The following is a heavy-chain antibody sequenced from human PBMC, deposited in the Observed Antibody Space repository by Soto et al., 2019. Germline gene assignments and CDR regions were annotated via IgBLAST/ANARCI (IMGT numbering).Heavy chain of an antibody. J-gene: IGHJ6*02. V-gene: IGHV4-59*01. CDR1: GGSISSYY. CDR2: IYYSGST. CDR3: ARMCHSSNYYYDVMDV. Sequence: SETLSLTCTVPGGSISSYYWSWIRQPPGKGLEWIGYIYYSGSTNYNPSLKSRVTISVDTSKNQFSLKLSSVTAADTAVYYCARMCHSSNYYYDVMDVCGQGSTVTGSS.